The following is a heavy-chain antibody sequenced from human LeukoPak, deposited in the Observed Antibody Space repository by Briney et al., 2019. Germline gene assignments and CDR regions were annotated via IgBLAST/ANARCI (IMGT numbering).Heavy chain of an antibody. V-gene: IGHV3-30*18. CDR2: ISYDGSNK. D-gene: IGHD5-18*01. CDR3: ANQALLAMVPDFDY. Sequence: AGGSLRLSCAASGFTFSSYGMHWVRQAPGKGLEWVAVISYDGSNKYYADSVKGRFTISRDNSKNTLYLQMNSLRAEDTAVYYCANQALLAMVPDFDYWGQGTLVTVSS. J-gene: IGHJ4*02. CDR1: GFTFSSYG.